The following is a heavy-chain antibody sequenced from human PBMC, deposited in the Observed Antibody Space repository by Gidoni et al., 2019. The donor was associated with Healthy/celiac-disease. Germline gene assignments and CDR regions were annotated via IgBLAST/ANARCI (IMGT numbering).Heavy chain of an antibody. V-gene: IGHV1-69*01. D-gene: IGHD4-17*01. Sequence: QVQLVRSGAEVKKRGSSVKVSCQAAGGSFSSYAISWVRQAPGQGLEWMGGIIPIFGTANYVQKFQGRVTITADESTSTAYMELSSLRSEDTAVYYCARGSGDYGDWDYWGQGTLVTVSS. CDR1: GGSFSSYA. CDR3: ARGSGDYGDWDY. J-gene: IGHJ4*02. CDR2: IIPIFGTA.